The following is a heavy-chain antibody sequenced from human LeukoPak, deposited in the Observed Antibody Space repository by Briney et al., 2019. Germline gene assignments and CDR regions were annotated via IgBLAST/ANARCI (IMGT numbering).Heavy chain of an antibody. Sequence: GASVKVSCKASGYTFTGYYMHWVRQAPGQGLEWMGWINPNSDGTNYAQKFQGRVTMTRDTSISTAYMELSRLRSDDTAVYYCARDPSTYYYDSSGYYPSHWGQGTLVTASS. CDR1: GYTFTGYY. CDR3: ARDPSTYYYDSSGYYPSH. CDR2: INPNSDGT. D-gene: IGHD3-22*01. V-gene: IGHV1-2*02. J-gene: IGHJ4*02.